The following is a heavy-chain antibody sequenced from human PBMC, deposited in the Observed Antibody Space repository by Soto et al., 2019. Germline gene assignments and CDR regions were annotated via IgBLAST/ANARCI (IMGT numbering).Heavy chain of an antibody. J-gene: IGHJ4*02. CDR3: ATYYGSGSYYNRDY. Sequence: GGSLRLSCAASGFTFSSYAMSWVRQAPGKGLEWVSAISGSGGSTYYADSVKGRLTISRDNSKNTLYLQMNSLRAEDTAVYYCATYYGSGSYYNRDYWGQGTLVTVSS. V-gene: IGHV3-23*01. CDR2: ISGSGGST. CDR1: GFTFSSYA. D-gene: IGHD3-10*01.